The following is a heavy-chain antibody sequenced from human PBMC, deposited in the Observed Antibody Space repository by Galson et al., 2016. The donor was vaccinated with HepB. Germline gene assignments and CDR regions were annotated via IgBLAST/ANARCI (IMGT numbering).Heavy chain of an antibody. V-gene: IGHV4-4*02. D-gene: IGHD6-25*01. CDR3: ARALPSSGVFDI. CDR1: GDSVSSNDW. CDR2: IYHSGST. Sequence: SETLSLTCAVSGDSVSSNDWWSWVRQPPGKGLEWVGEIYHSGSTTYNPSLKSRVTMSVDKSKNQFSLNLSSVTAADTAVYYCARALPSSGVFDIWGQGTMVTVSS. J-gene: IGHJ3*02.